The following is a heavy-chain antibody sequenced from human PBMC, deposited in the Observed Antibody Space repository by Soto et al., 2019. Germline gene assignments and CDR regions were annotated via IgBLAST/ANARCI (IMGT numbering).Heavy chain of an antibody. V-gene: IGHV1-2*02. Sequence: ASVKVSCKASGYTITAHLLHWVRQAPGQGLEWMGWINAKSGGTDYAQKFQDRVTISRDNSQNTLFLQMSSLRAEDTAVYYCSVGGYYTSYYFDYWGQGALVTVSS. CDR2: INAKSGGT. J-gene: IGHJ4*02. D-gene: IGHD3-3*01. CDR3: SVGGYYTSYYFDY. CDR1: GYTITAHL.